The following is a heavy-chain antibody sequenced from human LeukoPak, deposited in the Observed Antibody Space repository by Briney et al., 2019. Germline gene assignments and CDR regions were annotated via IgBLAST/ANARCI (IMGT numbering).Heavy chain of an antibody. CDR2: ISSGSTYI. CDR3: ARRVASANDAFDI. J-gene: IGHJ3*02. D-gene: IGHD6-13*01. V-gene: IGHV3-21*01. Sequence: GGSLRLSCAASGFTFSSYSMNWVRQAPGKGLEWVSSISSGSTYIYYGDSLKGRFTISRDNAKNSLYLQMNSLRAEDTAVYYCARRVASANDAFDIWGQGTLVTVSS. CDR1: GFTFSSYS.